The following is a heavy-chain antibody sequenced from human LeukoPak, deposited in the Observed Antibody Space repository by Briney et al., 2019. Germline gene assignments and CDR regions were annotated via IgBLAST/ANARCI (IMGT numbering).Heavy chain of an antibody. J-gene: IGHJ3*02. D-gene: IGHD3-22*01. Sequence: PSETLSLTCTVSGGSISSYYWSWIRQPPGKGLEWIGYIYYSGSTNYNPSLKSRVTISVDTSKNQFSLKLSSVTDADTAVYYCAREMRYYDSSGYSFGADAFDIWGQGTMVTVSS. CDR2: IYYSGST. CDR3: AREMRYYDSSGYSFGADAFDI. V-gene: IGHV4-59*01. CDR1: GGSISSYY.